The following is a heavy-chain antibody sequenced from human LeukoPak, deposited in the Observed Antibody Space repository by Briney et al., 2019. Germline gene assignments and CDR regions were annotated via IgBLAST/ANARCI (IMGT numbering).Heavy chain of an antibody. CDR3: ARHWPREGATLTFDY. V-gene: IGHV4-38-2*02. Sequence: SETLSLTCTVSGYSISSGYYWGWIRQPPGKGLEWIGSIYHSGSTYYNPSLKSRVTISVDTSKNQFSLKLSSVTAADTAVYYCARHWPREGATLTFDYWGQGTLVTVSS. CDR1: GYSISSGYY. CDR2: IYHSGST. J-gene: IGHJ4*02. D-gene: IGHD1-26*01.